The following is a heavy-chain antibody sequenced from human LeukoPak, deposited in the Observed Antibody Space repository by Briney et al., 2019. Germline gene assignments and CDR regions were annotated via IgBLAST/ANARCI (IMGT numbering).Heavy chain of an antibody. J-gene: IGHJ4*02. Sequence: ASVKVSCKASGYTFTSYGISWVRQAPGQGLEWMGWISAYNGNTNYAQKFQGRVALTTDTSTSTAYMELTSLRSDDTAVYYCAKDSPHDYVWANYKLGWFFDYWGQGTLVTVSS. V-gene: IGHV1-18*01. CDR2: ISAYNGNT. CDR3: AKDSPHDYVWANYKLGWFFDY. D-gene: IGHD3-16*01. CDR1: GYTFTSYG.